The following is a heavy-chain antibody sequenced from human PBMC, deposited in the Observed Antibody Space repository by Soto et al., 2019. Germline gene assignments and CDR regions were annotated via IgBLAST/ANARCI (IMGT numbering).Heavy chain of an antibody. V-gene: IGHV4-39*01. Sequence: SETLSLTCTVSGGSISSSSYYWGWVRQPPGKGLEWIGSICYSGSTYYNPSLKSRVTISVDTSKNQLSLKLSSVTAADTAVYYCARRLKQPPPGYWGQGTLVTVSS. J-gene: IGHJ4*02. CDR2: ICYSGST. CDR3: ARRLKQPPPGY. CDR1: GGSISSSSYY. D-gene: IGHD2-21*02.